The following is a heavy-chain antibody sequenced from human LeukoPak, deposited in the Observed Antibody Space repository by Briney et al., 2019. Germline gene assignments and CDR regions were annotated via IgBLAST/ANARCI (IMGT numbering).Heavy chain of an antibody. CDR3: TRESGAFSPFGF. Sequence: SGTLSLTCGVSGGSIITTNWWSWVRQPPGRGLEWIGEVHLNGATNYNPSLESRVSMSIDKSKNQLSLKLSSVTAADTATYYCTRESGAFSPFGFWGQGTLVTVSS. J-gene: IGHJ4*02. D-gene: IGHD1-26*01. CDR1: GGSIITTNW. CDR2: VHLNGAT. V-gene: IGHV4-4*02.